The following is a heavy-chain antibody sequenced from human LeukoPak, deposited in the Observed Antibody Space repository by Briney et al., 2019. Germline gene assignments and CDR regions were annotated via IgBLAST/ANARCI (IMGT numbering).Heavy chain of an antibody. D-gene: IGHD3-22*01. J-gene: IGHJ4*02. CDR1: GYTFTSYG. CDR3: ARYYYDSSGYYDSDY. V-gene: IGHV1-18*01. CDR2: ISAYNGNT. Sequence: ASVKVSCKASGYTFTSYGISWVRQAPGQGLEWMGWISAYNGNTNYAQKLQGRVTMTTDTSTSTAYMELRSLRSDDTAVYYCARYYYDSSGYYDSDYWGQGTLVTVSS.